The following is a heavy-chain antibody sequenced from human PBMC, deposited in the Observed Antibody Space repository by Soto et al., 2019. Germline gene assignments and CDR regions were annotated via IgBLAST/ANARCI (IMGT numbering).Heavy chain of an antibody. CDR1: GGTFSSYA. D-gene: IGHD3-22*01. CDR2: ISAYNGNT. CDR3: ARDGNRAYYEKPDY. V-gene: IGHV1-18*01. Sequence: ASVKVSCKASGGTFSSYAISWVRQAPGQGLEWMGWISAYNGNTNYAQKLQGRVTMTTDTSTSTAYMELRSLRSDDTAVYYCARDGNRAYYEKPDYWGQGTLVTVSS. J-gene: IGHJ4*02.